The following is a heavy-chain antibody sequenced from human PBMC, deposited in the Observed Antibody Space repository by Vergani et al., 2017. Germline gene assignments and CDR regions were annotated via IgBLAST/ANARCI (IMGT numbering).Heavy chain of an antibody. CDR1: GGSISSGGYY. D-gene: IGHD4-17*01. CDR2: IYYRGST. J-gene: IGHJ5*02. CDR3: ARDGAYGDYDNWFDP. V-gene: IGHV4-31*03. Sequence: QVQLQESGPGLVKPSQTLSLTCTVSGGSISSGGYYWSWIRQHPGKGLEWIGYIYYRGSTYYNPYLKSRVTISVDTSKIQFSLKLSSVPAADTSVYYCARDGAYGDYDNWFDPWGQGTLVTVSS.